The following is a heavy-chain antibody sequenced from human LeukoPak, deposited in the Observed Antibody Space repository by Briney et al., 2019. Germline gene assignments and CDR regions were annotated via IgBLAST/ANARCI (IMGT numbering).Heavy chain of an antibody. CDR1: GFTFGDYA. CDR3: TRDPEYSSSESDY. Sequence: PGGSLRLSCTASGFTFGDYAMSWFRQAPGKGLEWVGFIRSKAYGGTTEYAASVKGRFTISRDDSKSIAYLQMNSLKTEDTAVYYCTRDPEYSSSESDYWGQGTLVTVSS. J-gene: IGHJ4*02. D-gene: IGHD6-6*01. V-gene: IGHV3-49*03. CDR2: IRSKAYGGTT.